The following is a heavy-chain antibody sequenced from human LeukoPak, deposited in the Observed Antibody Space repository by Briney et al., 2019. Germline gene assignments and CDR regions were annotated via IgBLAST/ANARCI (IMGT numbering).Heavy chain of an antibody. J-gene: IGHJ6*02. V-gene: IGHV3-53*01. CDR1: GFSVSSTY. Sequence: GGSLRLSCAASGFSVSSTYMSWVRQAPGKGLEWVSVIYSSGNIYYIDSVKGRFTISRDNSKNTLYLQMNSLRAEDTAVYYCARDHIVVVPAFYYYYGMDVWGQGTTVTVSS. D-gene: IGHD2-2*01. CDR3: ARDHIVVVPAFYYYYGMDV. CDR2: IYSSGNI.